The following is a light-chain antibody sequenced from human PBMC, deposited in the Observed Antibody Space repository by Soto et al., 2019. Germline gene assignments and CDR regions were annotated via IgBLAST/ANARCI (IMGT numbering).Light chain of an antibody. CDR1: SSDVGGYNY. Sequence: QSALTQPASVSGSPGQSITISCTGTSSDVGGYNYVSWYQQHPDKAPQLMIFDVSNRPSGISDRFSGSKSGNTASLTISGLQAEDEADYYCSSYTSTHTLVFGGGTKLTVL. CDR2: DVS. CDR3: SSYTSTHTLV. J-gene: IGLJ2*01. V-gene: IGLV2-14*03.